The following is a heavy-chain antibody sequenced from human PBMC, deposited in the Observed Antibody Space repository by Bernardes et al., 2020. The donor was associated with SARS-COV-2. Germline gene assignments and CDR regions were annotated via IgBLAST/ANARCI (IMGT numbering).Heavy chain of an antibody. CDR1: GGSIRSYY. CDR3: ARGTWLQATDHYFDQ. V-gene: IGHV4-59*01. J-gene: IGHJ4*02. D-gene: IGHD5-12*01. CDR2: IHYSGSS. Sequence: SETLSLTCSVSGGSIRSYYWNWIRQPPGKGLEWIGYIHYSGSSYYNPSLESRVTISVDTSKKQFSLRLSSVTAADTAVYYCARGTWLQATDHYFDQSGQGGLVTVSS.